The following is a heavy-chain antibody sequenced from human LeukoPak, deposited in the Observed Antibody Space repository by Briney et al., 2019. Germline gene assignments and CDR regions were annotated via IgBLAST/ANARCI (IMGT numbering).Heavy chain of an antibody. J-gene: IGHJ6*02. CDR1: GESFSGYF. Sequence: PSETLSLTCAVSGESFSGYFWTWIRQPPGKGLEWIGESNHFGSTDYNPSLKSRVTISVDTSKKQFSLNVRSVTDADTAVYFCARGRLQLWSFPLPYNHYAIDVWGQGTTVSLSS. CDR3: ARGRLQLWSFPLPYNHYAIDV. V-gene: IGHV4-34*01. D-gene: IGHD5-18*01. CDR2: SNHFGST.